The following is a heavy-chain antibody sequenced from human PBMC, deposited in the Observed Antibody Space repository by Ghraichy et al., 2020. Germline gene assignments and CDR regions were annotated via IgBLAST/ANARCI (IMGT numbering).Heavy chain of an antibody. J-gene: IGHJ4*02. CDR3: ARRALAWGFFDF. CDR1: GFTFSSYA. Sequence: ETLSLTCAASGFTFSSYAMCWVRQAPGKGLEWVSCIGGSVESTFYADSVKGRFTISRDDSKNTLYLQMSSLRAEDTAIYYCARRALAWGFFDFWGQGTLVTVSS. V-gene: IGHV3-23*01. D-gene: IGHD7-27*01. CDR2: IGGSVEST.